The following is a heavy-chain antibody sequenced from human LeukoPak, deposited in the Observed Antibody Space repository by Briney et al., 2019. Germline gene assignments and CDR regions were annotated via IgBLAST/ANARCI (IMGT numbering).Heavy chain of an antibody. J-gene: IGHJ6*03. CDR3: ARHYPSEPGIWFGELLPLYMDV. D-gene: IGHD3-10*01. CDR2: MYPGDSDT. Sequence: GESLKISCKGSGYSFTSYWIGWVRQMPGKGLEWMGIMYPGDSDTRYSPSFQGQVTISADKSISTAYLQWSSLKASDTAMYYCARHYPSEPGIWFGELLPLYMDVWGKGTTVTVSS. V-gene: IGHV5-51*01. CDR1: GYSFTSYW.